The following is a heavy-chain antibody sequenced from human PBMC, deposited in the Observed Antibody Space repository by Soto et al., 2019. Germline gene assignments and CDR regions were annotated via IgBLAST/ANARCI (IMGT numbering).Heavy chain of an antibody. J-gene: IGHJ4*02. CDR2: FYYSGST. Sequence: SETLSLTCTVSGDSIRSSSHYWAWNRQPPGKGLEWIGGFYYSGSTYYNPSLKSRVTISVDTSKNQFSLKLTSVTAADTAVYHCARHVGNSPPGSWGQGTLVTVSS. CDR1: GDSIRSSSHY. CDR3: ARHVGNSPPGS. D-gene: IGHD1-26*01. V-gene: IGHV4-39*01.